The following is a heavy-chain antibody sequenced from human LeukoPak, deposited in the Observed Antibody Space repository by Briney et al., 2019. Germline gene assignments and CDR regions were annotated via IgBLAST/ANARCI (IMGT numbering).Heavy chain of an antibody. D-gene: IGHD3-22*01. CDR3: AAADYYDSSGYYPYAFHI. CDR1: GFTFTRSA. Sequence: SVKVSCKASGFTFTRSAMQWVRQAREQRLEWIGWIVVGSGNTNYAQTFQERVTITRDMSTSTAYMELSSLRSEDTAVYYCAAADYYDSSGYYPYAFHIWGQGTMVTVSS. CDR2: IVVGSGNT. J-gene: IGHJ3*02. V-gene: IGHV1-58*02.